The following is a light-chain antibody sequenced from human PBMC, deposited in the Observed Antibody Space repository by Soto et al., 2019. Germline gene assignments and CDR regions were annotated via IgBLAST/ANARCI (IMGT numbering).Light chain of an antibody. Sequence: EIVLTQSPGTLSLSPGERATLSCRASQSVSSSYLAWYQQKPGQAPRLLIYGASSRATGIPDRFSGSGSGTDVTLTISRLESEDFAVYYCQQYGSSLLFTFGPGTKMDIK. CDR1: QSVSSSY. V-gene: IGKV3-20*01. J-gene: IGKJ3*01. CDR2: GAS. CDR3: QQYGSSLLFT.